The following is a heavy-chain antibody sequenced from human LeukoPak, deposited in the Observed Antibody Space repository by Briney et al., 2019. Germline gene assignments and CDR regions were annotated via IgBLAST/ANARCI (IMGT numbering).Heavy chain of an antibody. CDR1: GFAFDEHG. V-gene: IGHV3-20*04. Sequence: GGSLRLSCTASGFAFDEHGMSWVRQVPGKGLEWVSGITWSGGSTGYADPLRGRFTISRDNANNSLYLQMDSLRAEDTALYYCARAPITSPFYFDYWGQGTLVTVSS. D-gene: IGHD2-2*01. J-gene: IGHJ4*02. CDR3: ARAPITSPFYFDY. CDR2: ITWSGGST.